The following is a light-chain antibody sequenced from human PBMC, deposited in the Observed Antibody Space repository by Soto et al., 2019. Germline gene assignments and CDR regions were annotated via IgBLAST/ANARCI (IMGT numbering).Light chain of an antibody. CDR1: SSDVGGYSY. V-gene: IGLV2-14*01. Sequence: QSALTQPASVSGSPGQSVTISCTGTSSDVGGYSYVSWYQQYPGKAPQLMIFEVSNRPSGVSIRFSGSKSGNTASLTISGLQAEDEADYYCGSYTSSSTLVFGGGTKVTVL. CDR3: GSYTSSSTLV. CDR2: EVS. J-gene: IGLJ2*01.